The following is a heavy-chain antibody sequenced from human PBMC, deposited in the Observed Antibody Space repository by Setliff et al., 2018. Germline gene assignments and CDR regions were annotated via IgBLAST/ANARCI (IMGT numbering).Heavy chain of an antibody. J-gene: IGHJ6*03. D-gene: IGHD5-18*01. Sequence: ASVKVSCKASGYTFTSYGFSWVRQAPGQGLEWMGWISAYNGNTNYGQNFQGRVTMTTDTSTSTAYMELRSLRSDDTAVYFCAREGVDTRSSTDYRYYMDVWGKGTTVTVS. V-gene: IGHV1-18*01. CDR2: ISAYNGNT. CDR3: AREGVDTRSSTDYRYYMDV. CDR1: GYTFTSYG.